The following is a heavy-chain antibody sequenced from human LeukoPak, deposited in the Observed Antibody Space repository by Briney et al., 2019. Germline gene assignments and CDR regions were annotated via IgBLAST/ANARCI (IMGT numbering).Heavy chain of an antibody. CDR1: GFTFSSYA. J-gene: IGHJ4*02. Sequence: GGSLRLSCAASGFTFSSYAMSWVRQAPGKGLEWVSAISGSGGSTYYADSVKGRFTISRDNSKNTLYLQMNSLRAEDTAVYYCAKDRDYGDYGAVFDYWGQGTLVTVSS. CDR3: AKDRDYGDYGAVFDY. CDR2: ISGSGGST. V-gene: IGHV3-23*01. D-gene: IGHD4-17*01.